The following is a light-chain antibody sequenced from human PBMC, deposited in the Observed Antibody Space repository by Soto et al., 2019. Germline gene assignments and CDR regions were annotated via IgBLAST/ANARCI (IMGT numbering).Light chain of an antibody. CDR3: AAWDGSLNAYV. CDR1: SSNIGSNA. J-gene: IGLJ1*01. CDR2: TDN. Sequence: QSVLPQPPSASGTPGQRVTISCSGSSSNIGSNAVNWYQQFPGTAPKLLIYTDNQRPSGVPDRFSGSKSGTSASLAISGLQSEDEADYFCAAWDGSLNAYVFGTGTKLTVL. V-gene: IGLV1-44*01.